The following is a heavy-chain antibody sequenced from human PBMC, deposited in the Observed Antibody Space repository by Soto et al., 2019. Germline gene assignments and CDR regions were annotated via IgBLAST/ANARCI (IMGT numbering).Heavy chain of an antibody. V-gene: IGHV1-69*13. D-gene: IGHD6-19*01. CDR1: GGTFAGFI. Sequence: GASVKVSCKASGGTFAGFIMNWVRQTPGQGLEWMGGIVPMFGTPTYAERFKGRVTISATGSTSTAYMELTSLRSEDTAVYYCARNGTYSSSLSQYSGMDVWGQGTTVTVSS. CDR3: ARNGTYSSSLSQYSGMDV. CDR2: IVPMFGTP. J-gene: IGHJ6*02.